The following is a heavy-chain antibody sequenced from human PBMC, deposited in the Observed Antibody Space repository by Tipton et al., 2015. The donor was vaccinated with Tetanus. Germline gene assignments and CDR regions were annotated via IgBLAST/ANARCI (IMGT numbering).Heavy chain of an antibody. J-gene: IGHJ5*02. CDR1: GGSIGSGGNY. CDR3: AKVPWEGVYANRFDP. V-gene: IGHV4-31*03. D-gene: IGHD2-8*01. Sequence: TLSLTCTVSGGSIGSGGNYWSWIRQHPGKGLEWIGNIYYSGSTYYNPSLKSRVTISVDTSTNQFSLKLSSVTAADTAVYYCAKVPWEGVYANRFDPWGQGTLVTVSS. CDR2: IYYSGST.